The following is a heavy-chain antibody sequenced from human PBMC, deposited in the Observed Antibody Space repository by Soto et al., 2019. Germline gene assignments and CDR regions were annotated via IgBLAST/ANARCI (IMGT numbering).Heavy chain of an antibody. CDR3: ARGSSIAGLYYGMDV. V-gene: IGHV4-31*03. J-gene: IGHJ6*02. CDR1: GASISRGAYY. CDR2: NYYSGIT. Sequence: TLSLTCPLSGASISRGAYYWTWIRQHPGKGLEWTGYNYYSGITYYNPSLKSRVTIALDTSKNQFSLKLSSVTAADTSVYYCARGSSIAGLYYGMDVWGQGTTVTVSS. D-gene: IGHD6-6*01.